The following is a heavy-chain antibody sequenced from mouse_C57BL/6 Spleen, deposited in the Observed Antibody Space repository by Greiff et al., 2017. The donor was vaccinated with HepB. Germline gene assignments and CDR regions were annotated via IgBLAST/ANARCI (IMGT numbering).Heavy chain of an antibody. J-gene: IGHJ2*01. Sequence: VQLQQSGPGLVKPSQSLSLTCSVTGYSITSGYYWNWIRQFPGNKLEWMGYISYDGSNNYNPSLKNRISITRDTSKNQFFLELNSVTTEDTATYYCARGDYDRDFDYWGQGTTLTVSS. CDR2: ISYDGSN. V-gene: IGHV3-6*01. CDR3: ARGDYDRDFDY. D-gene: IGHD2-4*01. CDR1: GYSITSGYY.